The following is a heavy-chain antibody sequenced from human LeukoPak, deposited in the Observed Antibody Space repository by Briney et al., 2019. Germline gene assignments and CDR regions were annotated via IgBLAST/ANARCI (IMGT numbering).Heavy chain of an antibody. J-gene: IGHJ3*02. CDR1: GYTFTGYY. D-gene: IGHD1-26*01. Sequence: GASVKASCKASGYTFTGYYMHWVRQAPGQGLEWMGWINPNSGGTNYAQKFQGRVTMTRDTSISTAYMELRSLRSDDTAVYYCARGEGELLSSFDIWGQGTMVTVSS. CDR3: ARGEGELLSSFDI. CDR2: INPNSGGT. V-gene: IGHV1-2*02.